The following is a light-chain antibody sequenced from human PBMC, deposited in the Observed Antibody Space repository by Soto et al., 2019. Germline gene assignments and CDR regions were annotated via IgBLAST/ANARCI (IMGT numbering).Light chain of an antibody. J-gene: IGKJ1*01. V-gene: IGKV3-20*01. CDR3: QQYGSSVWT. CDR1: LSVTSNF. CDR2: DAS. Sequence: EIVLTQSPGTLSLSPGERATLSCRASLSVTSNFIAWYQQKPGQAPGLLLYDASNRATGIPDRFSGSGSGTDFSLTISRLEPEDFAVYYCQQYGSSVWTFGQGTKVEIK.